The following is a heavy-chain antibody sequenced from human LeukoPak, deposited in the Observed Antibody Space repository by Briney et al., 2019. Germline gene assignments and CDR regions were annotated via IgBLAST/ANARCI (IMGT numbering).Heavy chain of an antibody. CDR3: ASPRDSSSFVHFDY. CDR1: GFTFSSYG. D-gene: IGHD6-13*01. CDR2: IWYDGSNK. V-gene: IGHV3-33*01. J-gene: IGHJ4*02. Sequence: GGSLRLSCAASGFTFSSYGMHWVRQAPGKGLEWVAVIWYDGSNKYYADSVKGRFTISRDNSKNTLYLQMNSLRAEDTAVYYCASPRDSSSFVHFDYWGQGTLVTVSS.